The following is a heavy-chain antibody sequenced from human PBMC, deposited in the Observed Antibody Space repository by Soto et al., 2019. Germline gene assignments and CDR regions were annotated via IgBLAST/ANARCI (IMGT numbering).Heavy chain of an antibody. Sequence: SVKVSCKASGGTFSSYAISWVRQAPGQGLEWMGGIIPIFGTANYAQKFQGRVTITADESTSTAYMELSSLRSEDTAVYYCARDFSSSWYRGYYYYGMDVWGQGTTVTVSS. D-gene: IGHD6-13*01. CDR3: ARDFSSSWYRGYYYYGMDV. CDR2: IIPIFGTA. V-gene: IGHV1-69*13. J-gene: IGHJ6*02. CDR1: GGTFSSYA.